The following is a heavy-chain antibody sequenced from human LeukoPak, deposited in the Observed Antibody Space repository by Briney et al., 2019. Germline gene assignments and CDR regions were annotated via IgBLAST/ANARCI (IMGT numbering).Heavy chain of an antibody. V-gene: IGHV1-2*02. Sequence: ASVKVSCKASGYTFTSYGISWVRQAPGQGLEWMGWINPNSGGTNYAQKFQGRVTMTRDTSISTAYMELSRLRSDDTAVYYCARGSGTIFGVAYFDYWGQGTLVTVSS. D-gene: IGHD3-3*01. CDR3: ARGSGTIFGVAYFDY. J-gene: IGHJ4*02. CDR1: GYTFTSYG. CDR2: INPNSGGT.